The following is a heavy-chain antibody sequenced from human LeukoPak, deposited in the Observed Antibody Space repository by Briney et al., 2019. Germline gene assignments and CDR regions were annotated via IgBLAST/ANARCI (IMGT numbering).Heavy chain of an antibody. CDR1: GFPFSSYA. D-gene: IGHD3-10*01. Sequence: GGPLRLSCAASGFPFSSYAMHWVRQAPGKGLEWVAVISYDGSNKYYADSVKGRFTISRDNSKNTLYLQMNRLRAEDTAVYYCARDQRSYYGSGSYYRLGYWGQGTLVTVSS. V-gene: IGHV3-30*04. CDR3: ARDQRSYYGSGSYYRLGY. J-gene: IGHJ4*02. CDR2: ISYDGSNK.